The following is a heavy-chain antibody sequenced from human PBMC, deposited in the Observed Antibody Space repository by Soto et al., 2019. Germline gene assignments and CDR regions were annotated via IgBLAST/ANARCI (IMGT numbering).Heavy chain of an antibody. V-gene: IGHV3-30*18. CDR3: AKGGPVVAGTFDS. CDR2: ISYDGSNK. D-gene: IGHD6-19*01. Sequence: SLRLSCAASGFTFSSYGMHWVRQAPGKGLEWVAVISYDGSNKYYADFVKGRFTISRDNSKNTLYLQMNSLRAEDTAVYYCAKGGPVVAGTFDSGGQETLVTVPS. CDR1: GFTFSSYG. J-gene: IGHJ4*02.